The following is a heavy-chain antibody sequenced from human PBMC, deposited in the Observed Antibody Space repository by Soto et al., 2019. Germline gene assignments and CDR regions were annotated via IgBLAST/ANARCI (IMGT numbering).Heavy chain of an antibody. CDR2: IHSDGSST. CDR3: ARGDKGGFDL. J-gene: IGHJ3*01. D-gene: IGHD2-21*02. Sequence: EGQLVESEGGLVQRGGSLRLSCAASGFTFNYYWMHWVRQAPGQGLVWVSHIHSDGSSTTYADSVKGRFTIYRDNAKNTLYLQMNSLRAEDTAVYYCARGDKGGFDLWGQGTTVTVSS. CDR1: GFTFNYYW. V-gene: IGHV3-74*01.